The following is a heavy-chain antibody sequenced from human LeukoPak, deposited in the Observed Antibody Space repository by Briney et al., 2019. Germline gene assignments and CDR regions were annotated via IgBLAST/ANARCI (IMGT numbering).Heavy chain of an antibody. Sequence: NAWGSLRLPCAASGFTFDDYGMSWVRQAPGKGLEWVGSIYSTGSAYYNPSLKSRITISMDTSENQFSLKLRSVTAADTAIYYCASQTITDFTVVIPRGFDYWGQGILVPVSS. J-gene: IGHJ4*02. CDR3: ASQTITDFTVVIPRGFDY. CDR2: IYSTGSA. D-gene: IGHD2-21*01. V-gene: IGHV4-59*12. CDR1: GFTFDDYG.